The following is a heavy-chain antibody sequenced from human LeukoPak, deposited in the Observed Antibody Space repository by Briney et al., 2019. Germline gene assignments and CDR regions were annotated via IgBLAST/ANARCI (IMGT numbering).Heavy chain of an antibody. Sequence: SETLSLTCTVSGGSISSGSYYWSWIRQPAGKGLEWIGRIYTSGSTYYNPSLKSRVTMSVDTSKNQFSLKLSSVTAADTAVYYCARDRVTTFDYWGQGTLVTVSS. D-gene: IGHD4-17*01. J-gene: IGHJ4*02. CDR1: GGSISSGSYY. CDR2: IYTSGST. CDR3: ARDRVTTFDY. V-gene: IGHV4-61*02.